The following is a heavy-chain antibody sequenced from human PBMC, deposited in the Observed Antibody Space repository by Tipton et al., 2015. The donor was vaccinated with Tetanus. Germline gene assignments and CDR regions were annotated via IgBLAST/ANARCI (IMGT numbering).Heavy chain of an antibody. D-gene: IGHD6-13*01. CDR3: ARVGTAGEYFLH. J-gene: IGHJ1*01. V-gene: IGHV1-3*01. Sequence: QLVQSGAEVKKPGASVKVSCKTSGYIFTEYTIHWVRQAPGQRLEWMGWINPVTGNRSYSPKLQVRVTIASDTSAGTVYMEQNTLTSEDTAVYYCARVGTAGEYFLHRGQGAQLTVSS. CDR1: GYIFTEYT. CDR2: INPVTGNR.